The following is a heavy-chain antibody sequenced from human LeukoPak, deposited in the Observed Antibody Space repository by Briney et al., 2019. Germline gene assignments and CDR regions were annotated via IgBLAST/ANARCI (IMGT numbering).Heavy chain of an antibody. CDR2: INPNSGGT. CDR1: GYTFTGSY. J-gene: IGHJ3*02. V-gene: IGHV1-2*02. Sequence: ASVKVSCKASGYTFTGSYMHWVRQAPGQGLEWMGWINPNSGGTNYAQKFQGRVTMTRDTSISTAYMELSRLRSDDTAVCYCARQTTYYYDSSGYTQGHDAFDIWGQGTMVTVSS. D-gene: IGHD3-22*01. CDR3: ARQTTYYYDSSGYTQGHDAFDI.